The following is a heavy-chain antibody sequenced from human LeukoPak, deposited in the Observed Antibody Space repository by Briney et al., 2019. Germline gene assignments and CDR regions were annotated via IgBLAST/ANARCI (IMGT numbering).Heavy chain of an antibody. Sequence: PGGSLRLSCAASGFTFSSYGMHWVRQAPGKGLEWVALISYDGSNKYYADSVKGRFTISRDNSKNTLYRQMNSLRAEDTAVYYCAKDIFPTTEYYYDTSGPVDYWGQGTLVTVSS. CDR1: GFTFSSYG. D-gene: IGHD3-22*01. J-gene: IGHJ4*02. CDR3: AKDIFPTTEYYYDTSGPVDY. CDR2: ISYDGSNK. V-gene: IGHV3-30*18.